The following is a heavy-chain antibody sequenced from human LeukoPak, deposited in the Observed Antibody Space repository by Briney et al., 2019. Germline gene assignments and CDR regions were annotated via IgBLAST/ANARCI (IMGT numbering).Heavy chain of an antibody. D-gene: IGHD1-26*01. V-gene: IGHV1-8*03. CDR1: GYTFTSYD. CDR3: ARGYSWSYTYYYYYYMDV. CDR2: MNPNSGNT. J-gene: IGHJ6*03. Sequence: ASVTVSCKASGYTFTSYDINWVRQAPGQGHEWMGWMNPNSGNTGYAQKFQGRATITRNTSISTAYMELSSLRSEDTAVYYCARGYSWSYTYYYYYYMDVWGKGTTVTVSS.